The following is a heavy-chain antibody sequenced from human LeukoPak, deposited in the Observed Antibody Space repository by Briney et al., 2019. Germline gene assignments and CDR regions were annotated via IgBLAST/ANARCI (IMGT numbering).Heavy chain of an antibody. V-gene: IGHV3-23*01. CDR2: ISGSGGST. CDR3: AKASWGSGSSYYYYMDV. CDR1: GFTFSSYA. D-gene: IGHD3-10*01. J-gene: IGHJ6*03. Sequence: GGSLRLSCAASGFTFSSYAMSWVRQAPRKGLEWVSAISGSGGSTYYADSVKGRFTISRDNSKNTLYLQMNSLRAEDTAVYYCAKASWGSGSSYYYYMDVWGKGTTVTVSS.